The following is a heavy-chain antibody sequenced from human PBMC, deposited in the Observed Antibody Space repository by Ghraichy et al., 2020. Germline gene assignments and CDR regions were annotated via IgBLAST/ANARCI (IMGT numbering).Heavy chain of an antibody. J-gene: IGHJ1*01. CDR3: ARGGYYYDSTGYYLGDYFQH. V-gene: IGHV4-4*07. D-gene: IGHD3-22*01. CDR2: IYTTGST. CDR1: GGSIKRHF. Sequence: ESLNISCTVLGGSIKRHFWRWSRQPAGEGPEWIGRIYTTGSTNYNPSLMSRVTMSVDTSRNQFSLRLSSVTAADTAVYYCARGGYYYDSTGYYLGDYFQHWGQGTLVTVSS.